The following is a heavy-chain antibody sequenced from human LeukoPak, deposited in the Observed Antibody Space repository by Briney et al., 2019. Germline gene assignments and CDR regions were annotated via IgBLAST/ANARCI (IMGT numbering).Heavy chain of an antibody. D-gene: IGHD2-2*03. Sequence: GGSLRLSCAASGFTLSSYSMSWVRQAPGKGLEWVSSISSSSSYIYYADSVKGRFTISRDNAKNSLYLQMNSLRAEDTAVYYCARLLGFCSSTSCPLSYYLDYWGQGTLVTVSS. CDR1: GFTLSSYS. V-gene: IGHV3-21*01. CDR3: ARLLGFCSSTSCPLSYYLDY. CDR2: ISSSSSYI. J-gene: IGHJ4*02.